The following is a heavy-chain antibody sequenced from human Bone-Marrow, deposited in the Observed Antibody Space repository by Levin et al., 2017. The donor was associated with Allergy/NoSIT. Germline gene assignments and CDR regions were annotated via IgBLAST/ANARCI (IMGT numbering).Heavy chain of an antibody. CDR1: GFTFRTHD. V-gene: IGHV3-13*01. Sequence: GGSLRLSCAASGFTFRTHDMHWVRQGTGKGLEWVSTIGTAGDTYYPDSVRGRFTISGENAKNSLYLQMNGLSAGDTAVYYCARYNYEYNALDIWGQGTMVTVSS. J-gene: IGHJ3*02. CDR2: IGTAGDT. CDR3: ARYNYEYNALDI. D-gene: IGHD5-18*01.